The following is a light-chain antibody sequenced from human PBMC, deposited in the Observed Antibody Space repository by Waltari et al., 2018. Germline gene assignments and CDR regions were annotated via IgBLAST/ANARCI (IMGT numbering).Light chain of an antibody. CDR1: QSILTW. Sequence: IQMTQSPSTLSASVGDRVSITCRASQSILTWLAWYQHKPGKAPKLLISKASNLQSGVPSRFSGSGSGTEFTLTISSLQPDDFATYYCQQYSTHYTFGQGTKVE. V-gene: IGKV1-5*03. CDR2: KAS. CDR3: QQYSTHYT. J-gene: IGKJ2*01.